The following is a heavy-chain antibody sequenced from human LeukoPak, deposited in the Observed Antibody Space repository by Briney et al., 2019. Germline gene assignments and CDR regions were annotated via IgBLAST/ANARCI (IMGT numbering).Heavy chain of an antibody. CDR1: GGSFSGYY. CDR2: INHSGST. CDR3: ARAKGGDTAMEAKGYYFDY. J-gene: IGHJ4*02. V-gene: IGHV4-34*01. Sequence: SETLSLTCAVYGGSFSGYYWSWIRQPPGKGLEWIGEINHSGSTNYNPSLKSRVTISVDTSKNQFSLKLSSVTAADTAVYYCARAKGGDTAMEAKGYYFDYWGQGTLVTVSS. D-gene: IGHD5-18*01.